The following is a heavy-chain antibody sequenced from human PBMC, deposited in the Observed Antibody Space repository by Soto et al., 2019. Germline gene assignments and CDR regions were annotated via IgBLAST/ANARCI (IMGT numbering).Heavy chain of an antibody. J-gene: IGHJ4*02. D-gene: IGHD6-13*01. CDR1: GFTFSDYY. CDR2: ISSSTSHT. V-gene: IGHV3-11*05. Sequence: QVPLVESGGGLVKPGGSLRLSCAVSGFTFSDYYMTWIRQAPGKGLEWVSYISSSTSHTNYADPVKGRFTISRDNAKNSLFLQMNSLRAEDTAVYYCARGRGAAADYFDFWGQGTLVTVSS. CDR3: ARGRGAAADYFDF.